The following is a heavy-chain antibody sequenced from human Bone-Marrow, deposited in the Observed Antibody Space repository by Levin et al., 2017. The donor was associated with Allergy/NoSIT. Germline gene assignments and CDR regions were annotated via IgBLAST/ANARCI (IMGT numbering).Heavy chain of an antibody. CDR1: GGSISSTSYY. J-gene: IGHJ6*03. D-gene: IGHD4-23*01. Sequence: RSQTLSLPCTVSGGSISSTSYYWGWIRQPPGKGLEWIGTIYYSGNTYYNPSLKSRLTISVDTSTNQFSLRLSSVTAADTAVYYCARLTGKNYYYMDVWGKGTTVTVSS. CDR3: ARLTGKNYYYMDV. V-gene: IGHV4-39*01. CDR2: IYYSGNT.